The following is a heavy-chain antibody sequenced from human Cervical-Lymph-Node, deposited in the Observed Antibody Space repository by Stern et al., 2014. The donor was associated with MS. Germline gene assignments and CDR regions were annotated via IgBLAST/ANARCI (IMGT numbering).Heavy chain of an antibody. V-gene: IGHV1-46*01. CDR1: GYTFTSYY. CDR2: INPSGGST. J-gene: IGHJ4*02. D-gene: IGHD6-19*01. CDR3: ARARWVGDRSGSVDY. Sequence: QMQLVQSGAEVKKPGASVKVSCKASGYTFTSYYMHWVRQAPGQGLEWMGIINPSGGSTSYAQKFQGRVTMTRDTSTSTVYMELSSLRSEDTAVYYCARARWVGDRSGSVDYWGQGTLVTVSS.